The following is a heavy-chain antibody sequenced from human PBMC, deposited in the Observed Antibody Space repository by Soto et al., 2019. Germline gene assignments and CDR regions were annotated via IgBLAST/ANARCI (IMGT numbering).Heavy chain of an antibody. V-gene: IGHV6-1*01. CDR2: TYYRSKWFS. CDR3: AQEGGYGRFDY. CDR1: GDSVSSSSAA. D-gene: IGHD5-18*01. J-gene: IGHJ4*02. Sequence: QTLSLTCAISGDSVSSSSAAWNWFRQSPSRGLEWLGMTYYRSKWFSDYALSVKSRLTINPDTSKSQFSLQLISVTPEDTAVYYWAQEGGYGRFDYWGRGIMGTVSS.